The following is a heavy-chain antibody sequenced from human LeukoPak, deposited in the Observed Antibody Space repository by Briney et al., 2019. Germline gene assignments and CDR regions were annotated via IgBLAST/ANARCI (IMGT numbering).Heavy chain of an antibody. Sequence: GGSLRLSCAASGFTFSSYAMHWVRQAPGKGLEWVAVISYDGSNKYYADPVKGRFTISRDNSKNTLYLQMNSLRAEDTAVYYCARDSIVGATWGQGTLVTVSS. D-gene: IGHD1-26*01. CDR1: GFTFSSYA. J-gene: IGHJ4*02. V-gene: IGHV3-30-3*01. CDR2: ISYDGSNK. CDR3: ARDSIVGAT.